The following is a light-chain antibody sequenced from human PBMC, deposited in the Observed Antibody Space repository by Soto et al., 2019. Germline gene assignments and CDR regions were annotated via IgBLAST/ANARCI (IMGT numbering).Light chain of an antibody. Sequence: DIQMTQSPSSLSASVGDRVTITCRASQSISSYLNWYQQKPGKAPKLLIYAVSILQSGVTSRSSGSRSEKEFPLTISSLQPEDFATYSCQPSYSTPPNTLGQWTKLEIK. CDR1: QSISSY. CDR2: AVS. J-gene: IGKJ2*01. CDR3: QPSYSTPPNT. V-gene: IGKV1-39*01.